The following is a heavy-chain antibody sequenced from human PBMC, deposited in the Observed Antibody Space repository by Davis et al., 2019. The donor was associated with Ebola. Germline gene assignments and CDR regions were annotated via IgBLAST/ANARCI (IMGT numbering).Heavy chain of an antibody. V-gene: IGHV4-59*01. CDR2: VYYTGAT. CDR1: GGSISTYY. CDR3: ARGCNWNDGFDY. J-gene: IGHJ4*02. D-gene: IGHD1-1*01. Sequence: SETLSLTCTVSGGSISTYYWSWIRQSPGKGLEWIGYVYYTGATNYRPSLKSRVAISVDTSKNQFSLSLSSVTAADTAVYYCARGCNWNDGFDYWGQGTLVTVSS.